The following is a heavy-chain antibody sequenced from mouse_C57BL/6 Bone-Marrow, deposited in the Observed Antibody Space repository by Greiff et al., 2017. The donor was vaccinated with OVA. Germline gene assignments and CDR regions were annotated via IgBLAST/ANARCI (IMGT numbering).Heavy chain of an antibody. CDR1: GYTFTSYW. Sequence: QVHVKQPGAELVKPGASVKLSCKASGYTFTSYWMQWVKQRPGQGLEWIGEIDPSDSYTNYNQKFNGKATLTVDTSSSTAYMQLSSLTSEDSAVYYCARCDYAWFAYWGQGTLVTVSA. V-gene: IGHV1-50*01. CDR2: IDPSDSYT. J-gene: IGHJ3*01. D-gene: IGHD2-4*01. CDR3: ARCDYAWFAY.